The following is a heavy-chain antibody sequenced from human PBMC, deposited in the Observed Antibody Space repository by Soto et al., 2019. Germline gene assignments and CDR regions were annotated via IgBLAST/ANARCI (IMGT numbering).Heavy chain of an antibody. Sequence: QLVESEGGLVQPGGSLRLSCETSGFTFTASDMSWVRQAPGKGLEWVSSITTTGDTTHYADSVRGRFTISRDNPRNTVFLQMNRLRVDDTAGYYCAKGGGGDHGYWGQGTLVAVSS. CDR1: GFTFTASD. CDR3: AKGGGGDHGY. D-gene: IGHD2-21*02. CDR2: ITTTGDTT. V-gene: IGHV3-23*04. J-gene: IGHJ4*02.